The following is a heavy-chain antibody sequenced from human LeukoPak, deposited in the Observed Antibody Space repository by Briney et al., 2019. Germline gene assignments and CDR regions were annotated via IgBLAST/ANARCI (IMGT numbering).Heavy chain of an antibody. CDR3: AKGAGGFSYYNWFDP. V-gene: IGHV4-34*01. D-gene: IGHD5-18*01. CDR1: GGSFGGYY. Sequence: SETLSLTCAVYGGSFGGYYWSWIRQPPGKGLEWIGEINHSGSTNYNPSLKSRVTISVDTSKNQFSLKLASVTAADTAIYYCAKGAGGFSYYNWFDPWGQGTLVTVSS. J-gene: IGHJ5*02. CDR2: INHSGST.